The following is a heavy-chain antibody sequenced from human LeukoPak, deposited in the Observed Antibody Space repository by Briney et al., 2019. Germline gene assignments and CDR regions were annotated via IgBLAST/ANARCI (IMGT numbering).Heavy chain of an antibody. CDR1: GYTFTSYA. CDR3: ARSYGFRDFDY. J-gene: IGHJ4*02. V-gene: IGHV1-3*01. Sequence: ASVKVSCKASGYTFTSYAMHWVRQAPGQRLEWMGWINAGNGNTKYSQKFQGRVTITRDTSASTAYMEPSSLRSEDTAVYYCARSYGFRDFDYWSQGTLVTVSS. D-gene: IGHD5-18*01. CDR2: INAGNGNT.